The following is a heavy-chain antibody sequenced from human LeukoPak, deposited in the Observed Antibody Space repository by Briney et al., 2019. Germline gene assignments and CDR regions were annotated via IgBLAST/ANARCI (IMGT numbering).Heavy chain of an antibody. CDR2: INPNSGGT. J-gene: IGHJ6*04. D-gene: IGHD4-17*01. CDR1: GYTFTGYY. Sequence: ASVKVSCKASGYTFTGYYMHWVRQAPGQGLEWMGWINPNSGGTNYAQKFQGWVTMTRDTSISTAYMELSRLRSDDTAVYYCARGHYGDYAHYGMDVWGNGTTVTVSS. CDR3: ARGHYGDYAHYGMDV. V-gene: IGHV1-2*04.